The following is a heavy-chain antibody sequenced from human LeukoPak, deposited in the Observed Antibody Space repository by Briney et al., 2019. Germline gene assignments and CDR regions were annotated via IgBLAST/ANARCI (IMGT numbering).Heavy chain of an antibody. CDR2: ISWNGGSI. Sequence: GGSLRLSYAASGLTFDDHAMHWVRRTPGKGLEWVSGISWNGGSIDYADSVRGRFTISRDNAKNSLYLQMNSLRAEDTALYYCAKDIGVARTWAFDYWGQGTLVTVSS. CDR3: AKDIGVARTWAFDY. D-gene: IGHD5-12*01. V-gene: IGHV3-9*01. CDR1: GLTFDDHA. J-gene: IGHJ4*02.